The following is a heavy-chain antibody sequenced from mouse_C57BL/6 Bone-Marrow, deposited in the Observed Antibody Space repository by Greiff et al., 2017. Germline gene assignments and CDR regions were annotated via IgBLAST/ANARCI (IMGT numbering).Heavy chain of an antibody. Sequence: EVKLVESGPGLVKPSQSLSLTCSVTGYSITSGYYWNWIRQFPGNKLEWMGYISYDGSNNYNPSLKNRISITRDTSKNQFFLKLNSVTTEDTATYYCARDRITTVPYFDYWGQGTTLTVSS. CDR3: ARDRITTVPYFDY. D-gene: IGHD1-1*01. CDR1: GYSITSGYY. CDR2: ISYDGSN. V-gene: IGHV3-6*01. J-gene: IGHJ2*01.